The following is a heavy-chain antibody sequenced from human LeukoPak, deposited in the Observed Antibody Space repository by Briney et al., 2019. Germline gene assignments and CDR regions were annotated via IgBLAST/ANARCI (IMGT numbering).Heavy chain of an antibody. Sequence: SETLSLTCAVYGGSFSGYYWSWIRQPPGKGLEWIGEINHSGSTNYNPSLKSRVTISVDTSKNQFSLKLSSVTAADTAVYYCASTALGGWFAPWGQGALVTVSS. CDR1: GGSFSGYY. CDR3: ASTALGGWFAP. V-gene: IGHV4-34*01. J-gene: IGHJ5*02. CDR2: INHSGST.